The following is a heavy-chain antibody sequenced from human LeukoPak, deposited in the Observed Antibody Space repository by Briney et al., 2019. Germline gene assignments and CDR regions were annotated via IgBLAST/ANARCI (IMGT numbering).Heavy chain of an antibody. V-gene: IGHV3-21*01. CDR3: AREDIVATRGGMDV. CDR1: GFTFSSYS. J-gene: IGHJ6*02. D-gene: IGHD5-12*01. Sequence: GGSLRLSCAASGFTFSSYSMNWVRQAPGKGLEWVSSISSSSSYIYYADSVKGRFTISRDNAKNSLYLQMNSLRAEDTAVYYCAREDIVATRGGMDVWGQGTTVTVSS. CDR2: ISSSSSYI.